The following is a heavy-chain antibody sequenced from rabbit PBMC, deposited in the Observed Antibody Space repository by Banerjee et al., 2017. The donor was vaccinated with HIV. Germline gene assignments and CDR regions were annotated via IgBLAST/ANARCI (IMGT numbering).Heavy chain of an antibody. CDR3: VRDRADIGGDYGPYYFDF. V-gene: IGHV1S7*01. CDR2: IDPLFAST. J-gene: IGHJ4*01. D-gene: IGHD2-1*01. Sequence: QELKESGGGLVQPGGSLKLSCKASGFDFSSYYMSWVRQAPGKGLEWIGYIDPLFASTYYASWVNGRFSISRENTQNTVYLKLNSLTAADTATYFCVRDRADIGGDYGPYYFDFWGQGTLVTVS. CDR1: GFDFSSYY.